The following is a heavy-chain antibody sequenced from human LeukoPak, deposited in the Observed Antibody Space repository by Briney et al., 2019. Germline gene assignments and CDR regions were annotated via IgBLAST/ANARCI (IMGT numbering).Heavy chain of an antibody. J-gene: IGHJ6*02. CDR2: INSDGSST. CDR3: ARERVVVTAIEDCYYGMDV. CDR1: GFTFSSYW. D-gene: IGHD2-21*02. Sequence: TGGSLRPSCAASGFTFSSYWMHWVRQAPGKGLVWVSRINSDGSSTSYADIVKGRFTISRDNAKNTLYLQMNSLRAEDTAVYYCARERVVVTAIEDCYYGMDVWGQGTTVTVSS. V-gene: IGHV3-74*01.